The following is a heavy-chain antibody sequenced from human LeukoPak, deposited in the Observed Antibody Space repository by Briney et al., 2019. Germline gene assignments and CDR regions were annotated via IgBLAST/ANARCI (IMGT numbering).Heavy chain of an antibody. Sequence: ASVKVSCKASGYTFTSNALGWVRQAPGQGLEWMVWINTNTGNPTYAQGFTGRFVFSLDTSDNTAYLQISSLQAEDTAVYYCASFFCTSGLCYYLDYWGQGTLVTVSS. V-gene: IGHV7-4-1*02. J-gene: IGHJ4*02. CDR1: GYTFTSNA. D-gene: IGHD2-8*01. CDR2: INTNTGNP. CDR3: ASFFCTSGLCYYLDY.